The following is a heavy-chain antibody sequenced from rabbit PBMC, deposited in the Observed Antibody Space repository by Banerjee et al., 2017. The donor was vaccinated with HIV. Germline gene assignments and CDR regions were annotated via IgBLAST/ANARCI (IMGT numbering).Heavy chain of an antibody. Sequence: QEQLKETGGGLVQPGGSLTLSCKASGFDFSRYFLSWVRQAPGRGLEWIACIYAGSSGTTYYASWAKGRFTISKTSPTPVTLQMTSLTAADTATYFCATGYAGDNGYGYPYFNLWGPGTLVTVS. V-gene: IGHV1S45*01. D-gene: IGHD6-1*01. CDR3: ATGYAGDNGYGYPYFNL. CDR1: GFDFSRYFL. J-gene: IGHJ4*01. CDR2: IYAGSSGTT.